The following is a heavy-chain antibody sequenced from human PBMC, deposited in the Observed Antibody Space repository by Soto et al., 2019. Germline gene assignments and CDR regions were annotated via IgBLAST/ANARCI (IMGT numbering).Heavy chain of an antibody. V-gene: IGHV5-10-1*01. CDR2: IDPSDSYT. D-gene: IGHD1-7*01. Sequence: LGESLKISCKGSGYSFTSYWISWVRQMPGKGLEWMGRIDPSDSYTNYSPSFQGHVTISADKSISTAYLQWSSLKASDTAMYYCARHGQAGTSHNWFDPWGQGTLVTVSS. J-gene: IGHJ5*02. CDR3: ARHGQAGTSHNWFDP. CDR1: GYSFTSYW.